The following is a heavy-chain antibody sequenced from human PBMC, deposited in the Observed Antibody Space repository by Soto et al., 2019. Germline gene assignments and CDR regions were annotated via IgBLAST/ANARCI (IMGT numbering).Heavy chain of an antibody. V-gene: IGHV5-51*01. D-gene: IGHD3-22*01. J-gene: IGHJ6*02. CDR1: GYSFTSYW. CDR3: ARGYYYDSSGYYHYYYYGMDV. CDR2: IYPGDSDT. Sequence: PGESLKISCKGSGYSFTSYWIGWVRQMPGKGLEWMGIIYPGDSDTRYSPSFQGHVTISADKSISTAYLQWSSLKASDTAMYYCARGYYYDSSGYYHYYYYGMDVWGQGTTVTVSS.